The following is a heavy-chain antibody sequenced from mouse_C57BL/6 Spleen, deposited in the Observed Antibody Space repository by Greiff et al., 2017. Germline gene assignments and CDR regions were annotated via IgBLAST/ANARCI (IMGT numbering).Heavy chain of an antibody. J-gene: IGHJ2*01. D-gene: IGHD1-1*01. CDR1: GYTFPSYW. CDR3: ARTYYDRSPPCDY. CDR2: INPSNGGT. V-gene: IGHV1-53*01. Sequence: VQLQQPGTELVKPGASVKLSCKASGYTFPSYWMHWVKQRPGQGLEWIGNINPSNGGTNYNEKFKSKATLTVDKSSSTAYMQLSSLTSEDSAVYYCARTYYDRSPPCDYWGQGTTLTVSS.